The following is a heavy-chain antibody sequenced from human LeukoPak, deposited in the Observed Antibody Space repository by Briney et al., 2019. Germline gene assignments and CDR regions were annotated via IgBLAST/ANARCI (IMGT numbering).Heavy chain of an antibody. CDR3: AKVGGPDSSSADY. J-gene: IGHJ4*02. CDR1: GFTFSSYG. D-gene: IGHD6-6*01. V-gene: IGHV3-33*06. CDR2: IWYDGSNK. Sequence: GGSLRLSCAASGFTFSSYGMHWVRQAPGKGLEWVAVIWYDGSNKYYADSVKGRFTISRDNSKNTLYLQMNSLRAEDTAVYYCAKVGGPDSSSADYWGQGTLVTVSS.